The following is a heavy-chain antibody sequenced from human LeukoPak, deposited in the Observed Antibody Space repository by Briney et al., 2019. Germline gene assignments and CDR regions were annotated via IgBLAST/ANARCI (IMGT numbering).Heavy chain of an antibody. J-gene: IGHJ5*02. CDR2: IYTSGST. CDR1: GGSISSYY. D-gene: IGHD3-10*01. V-gene: IGHV4-4*09. Sequence: PSETLSLTCTVSGGSISSYYWSWIRQPPGKGLAWIGYIYTSGSTNYNPSLKSRVTISVDTSKNQFSLKLCSVTAADTAVYYCARGGAYSLSYFDPWGQGTLVTVSS. CDR3: ARGGAYSLSYFDP.